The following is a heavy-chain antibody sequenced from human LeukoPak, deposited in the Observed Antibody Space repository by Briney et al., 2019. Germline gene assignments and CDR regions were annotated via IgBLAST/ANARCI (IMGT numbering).Heavy chain of an antibody. J-gene: IGHJ6*03. CDR3: ARDRYGSGSLYYYYYYMDV. Sequence: GGSLRLSCAASGFTVSSTYMSWVRQAPGKGLEWVSVIYSGGRTYYADSVKGRFTISRDNSKNTLYLQLNSLRAEDTAVYYCARDRYGSGSLYYYYYYMDVWGKGTTVTISS. D-gene: IGHD3-10*01. CDR2: IYSGGRT. CDR1: GFTVSSTY. V-gene: IGHV3-66*01.